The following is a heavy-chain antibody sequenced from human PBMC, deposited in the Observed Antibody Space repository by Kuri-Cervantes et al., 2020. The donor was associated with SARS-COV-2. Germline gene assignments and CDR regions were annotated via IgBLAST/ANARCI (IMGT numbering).Heavy chain of an antibody. CDR3: ARERGVIPAGLGWFDP. V-gene: IGHV3-48*01. CDR1: GFTFSSSS. Sequence: GESLKISCAASGFTFSSSSINWVRQAPGKGLEWVSYISSGSNSTYYADSVKGRFTISRDNSKNSLYLQMNSLRVEDTAVYYCARERGVIPAGLGWFDPWGQGTLVTVSS. D-gene: IGHD2-2*01. J-gene: IGHJ5*02. CDR2: ISSGSNST.